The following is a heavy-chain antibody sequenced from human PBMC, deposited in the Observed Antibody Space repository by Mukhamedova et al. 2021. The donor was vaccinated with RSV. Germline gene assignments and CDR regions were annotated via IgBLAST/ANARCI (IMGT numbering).Heavy chain of an antibody. D-gene: IGHD6-6*01. V-gene: IGHV1-69*01. Sequence: VRQAPGQGLEWMGGIIPIFGTANYAQKFQGRVTITADESTSTAYMELSSLRSEDTAVYYCARGRAFEYSSSSGQGGYYYYGMDV. CDR3: ARGRAFEYSSSSGQGGYYYYGMDV. CDR2: IIPIFGTA. J-gene: IGHJ6*01.